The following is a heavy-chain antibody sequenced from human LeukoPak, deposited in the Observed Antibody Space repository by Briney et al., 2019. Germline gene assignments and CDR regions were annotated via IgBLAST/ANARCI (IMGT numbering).Heavy chain of an antibody. CDR3: AVQSGSYRGLFEY. CDR2: IYSGGST. J-gene: IGHJ4*02. V-gene: IGHV3-53*05. D-gene: IGHD1-26*01. Sequence: GGSLRLSCAASGFTVSSNYMSWVRQAPGKGLEWVSVIYSGGSTYYADSVKGRFTISRDNSKNTLYVQMNSLRVEDTAAYYCAVQSGSYRGLFEYWGQGTLVTVSS. CDR1: GFTVSSNY.